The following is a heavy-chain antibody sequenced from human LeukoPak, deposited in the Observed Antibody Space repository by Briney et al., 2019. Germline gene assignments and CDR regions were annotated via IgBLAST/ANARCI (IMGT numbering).Heavy chain of an antibody. CDR1: GFTFSSYT. V-gene: IGHV3-48*01. CDR2: ISSSSTTI. Sequence: PGGSLRLSCAASGFTFSSYTMNWVRQAPGKGLEWVSYISSSSTTIDYADSVKGRFTISRDNAKNSLYLQMNSLRAEDTAVYYCARARSNIVVVPNWFDPWGQGTLVTVSS. CDR3: ARARSNIVVVPNWFDP. J-gene: IGHJ5*02. D-gene: IGHD2-2*01.